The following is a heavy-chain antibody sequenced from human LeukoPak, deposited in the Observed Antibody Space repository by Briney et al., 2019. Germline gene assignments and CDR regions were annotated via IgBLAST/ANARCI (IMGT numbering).Heavy chain of an antibody. Sequence: GGSVRLSCAASGFTFSSYEMNWVRQAPGKGLEWVSYISSSGSTIYYADSVKGRFTISRDNAKNSLYLQIHSLRAEDTAVYYCARDSSGWPFDYWGQGTLVTVS. CDR3: ARDSSGWPFDY. CDR1: GFTFSSYE. CDR2: ISSSGSTI. J-gene: IGHJ4*02. D-gene: IGHD6-19*01. V-gene: IGHV3-48*03.